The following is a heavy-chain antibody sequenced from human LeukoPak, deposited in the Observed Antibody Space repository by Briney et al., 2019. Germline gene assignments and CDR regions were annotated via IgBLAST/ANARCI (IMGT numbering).Heavy chain of an antibody. CDR3: AKGVTMVRGVIPGYYMDV. Sequence: GGSLRLSCAASGFSLSPYGMNWVRQAPGRGLEWVSGITGSSGTAYYAGSVKGRFTISRDNSKNTLYLQMNSLRAEDTAVYYCAKGVTMVRGVIPGYYMDVWGKGTTVTVSS. CDR1: GFSLSPYG. J-gene: IGHJ6*03. CDR2: ITGSSGTA. D-gene: IGHD3-10*01. V-gene: IGHV3-23*01.